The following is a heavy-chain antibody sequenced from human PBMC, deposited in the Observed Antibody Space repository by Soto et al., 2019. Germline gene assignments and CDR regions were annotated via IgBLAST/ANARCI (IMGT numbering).Heavy chain of an antibody. CDR1: GVSISNYY. Sequence: SSETLSLTCTVSGVSISNYYWSWIRQPPGKGLEWIGFIFYSGSTNYNPSLKSRVTISVDTSKSQFSLRLSSMTAADTAVYYCARNSGLNGWFDPWGQGTLVTVSS. D-gene: IGHD3-10*01. J-gene: IGHJ5*02. V-gene: IGHV4-59*01. CDR3: ARNSGLNGWFDP. CDR2: IFYSGST.